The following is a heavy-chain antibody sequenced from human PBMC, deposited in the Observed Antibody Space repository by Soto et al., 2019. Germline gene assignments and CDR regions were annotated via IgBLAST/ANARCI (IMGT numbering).Heavy chain of an antibody. CDR3: ARADSEQYFDY. J-gene: IGHJ4*02. V-gene: IGHV1-46*01. Sequence: QVQLVQSGAEVKKPGASVKVSCEASGFTFSNYYMHWVRQAPEQGLEWMGLISPTANYTRYAETFQGRFTITRDTSTTTVYMDLSSLPSEDTAVYYCARADSEQYFDYWGQGTLITVSS. D-gene: IGHD6-13*01. CDR2: ISPTANYT. CDR1: GFTFSNYY.